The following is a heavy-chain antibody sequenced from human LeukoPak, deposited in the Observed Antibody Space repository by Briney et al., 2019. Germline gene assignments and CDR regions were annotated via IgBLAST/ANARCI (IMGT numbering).Heavy chain of an antibody. CDR3: AGDRAGSGTPAINDY. Sequence: GGSLRLSCAASGFTFSSYSMNWVRQAPGKGLEWVSSISSSSSYIYYADSVKGRFTISRDNAKNSLYLQMNSLRAEGTAVYYCAGDRAGSGTPAINDYWGQGTLVTVSS. D-gene: IGHD1/OR15-1a*01. CDR2: ISSSSSYI. J-gene: IGHJ4*02. V-gene: IGHV3-21*01. CDR1: GFTFSSYS.